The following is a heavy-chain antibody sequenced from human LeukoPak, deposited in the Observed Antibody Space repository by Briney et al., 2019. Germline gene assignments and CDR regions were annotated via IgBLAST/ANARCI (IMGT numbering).Heavy chain of an antibody. Sequence: KPSETLSLTCTVSGGSISSGSYYWSWIRQPAGKGLEWIGRIYTSGSTNYNPSLKSRVTISVDTSKTQFSLKLSSVTAADTAVYYCAADPNFPTVDDYYYYMDVWGKGTTVTVSS. J-gene: IGHJ6*03. D-gene: IGHD4-23*01. CDR2: IYTSGST. V-gene: IGHV4-61*02. CDR3: AADPNFPTVDDYYYYMDV. CDR1: GGSISSGSYY.